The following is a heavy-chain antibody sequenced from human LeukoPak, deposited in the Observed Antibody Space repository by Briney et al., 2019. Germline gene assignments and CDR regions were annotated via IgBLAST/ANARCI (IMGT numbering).Heavy chain of an antibody. CDR1: GFTFSNYD. V-gene: IGHV3-13*01. J-gene: IGHJ6*02. D-gene: IGHD4-17*01. CDR2: IGTASDT. CDR3: ARGPATVTASYYYYGMDV. Sequence: GGSLRLSCAASGFTFSNYDMHWVRQATAKGLEWVSAIGTASDTYYPGSVKGRFTISRENAKNSLYLQMNSLRAGDTAVYYCARGPATVTASYYYYGMDVWGQGTTVTVSS.